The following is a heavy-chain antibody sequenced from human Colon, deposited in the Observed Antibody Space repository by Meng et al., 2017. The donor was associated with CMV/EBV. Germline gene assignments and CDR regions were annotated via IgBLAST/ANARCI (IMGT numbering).Heavy chain of an antibody. Sequence: KVSCKASGYTFTSYDINWVRQATGQGLEWMGWMNPNSGNTGYAQKFQGRVTITRNTSISTAYMELSSLRSEDTAVYYCARGVAGHFDYWGQGTLVTVFS. V-gene: IGHV1-8*03. CDR1: GYTFTSYD. CDR3: ARGVAGHFDY. CDR2: MNPNSGNT. J-gene: IGHJ4*02. D-gene: IGHD6-19*01.